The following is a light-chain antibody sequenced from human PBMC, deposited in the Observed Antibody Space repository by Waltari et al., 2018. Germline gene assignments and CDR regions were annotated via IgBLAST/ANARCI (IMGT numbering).Light chain of an antibody. CDR3: QSFDTSLSGPV. CDR2: GNS. Sequence: QSVLRQPPSVSGAPGQRVTISCTGSSPNIGADHDVHWYQHFPGIAPKLLIYGNSRRPSGVSARFSGSKSGASASLAITGLQSEDEADYYCQSFDTSLSGPVFGGGTKLTV. CDR1: SPNIGADHD. J-gene: IGLJ3*02. V-gene: IGLV1-40*01.